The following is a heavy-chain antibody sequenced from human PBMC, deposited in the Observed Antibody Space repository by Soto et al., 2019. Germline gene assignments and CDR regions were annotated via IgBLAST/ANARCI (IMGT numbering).Heavy chain of an antibody. CDR2: IIPIFGTA. V-gene: IGHV1-69*13. Sequence: SVKVSCKASGGTFSSYAISWVRQAPGQGLEWMGGIIPIFGTANYAQKFQGRVTITADESTSTAYMELSSLRSEDTAVYYCARVGGDDFWSGAHKGYFDYWGHGTLVTVSS. CDR3: ARVGGDDFWSGAHKGYFDY. J-gene: IGHJ4*01. CDR1: GGTFSSYA. D-gene: IGHD3-3*01.